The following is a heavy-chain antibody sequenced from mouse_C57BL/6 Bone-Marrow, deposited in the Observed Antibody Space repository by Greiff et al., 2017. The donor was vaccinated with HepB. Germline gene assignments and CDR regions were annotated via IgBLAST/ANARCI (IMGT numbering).Heavy chain of an antibody. CDR3: ATPSLLRY. J-gene: IGHJ3*01. Sequence: EVMLVESVAELVRPGASVKLSCTASGFNIKNTYLHWVKQRHEQGLEWIGRIDPANGNTKYAPKFQGKATITADTSSNTAYLQLSSLTSEDTAIYYCATPSLLRYWGQGTLVTVSA. CDR2: IDPANGNT. D-gene: IGHD1-2*01. CDR1: GFNIKNTY. V-gene: IGHV14-3*01.